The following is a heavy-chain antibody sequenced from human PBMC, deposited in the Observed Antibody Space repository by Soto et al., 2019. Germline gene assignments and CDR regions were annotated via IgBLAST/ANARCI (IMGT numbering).Heavy chain of an antibody. CDR1: GCSFTSYW. J-gene: IGHJ4*02. Sequence: GESLKISCKGSGCSFTSYWIGWVRQMPGKGLEWMGIIYPGDSDTRYSPSFQGQVTISADKSISTAYLQWSSLKASDTAMYYCARQEYGSGGRCYFDYWGQRTLVIVSS. CDR2: IYPGDSDT. V-gene: IGHV5-51*01. CDR3: ARQEYGSGGRCYFDY. D-gene: IGHD6-25*01.